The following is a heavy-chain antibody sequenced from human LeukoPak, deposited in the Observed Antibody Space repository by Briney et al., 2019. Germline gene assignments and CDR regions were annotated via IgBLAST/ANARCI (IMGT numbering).Heavy chain of an antibody. D-gene: IGHD3-16*01. CDR1: GGTFSSDD. CDR2: IIPIFGTA. CDR3: ARGVLGLYSYYDMDV. V-gene: IGHV1-69*05. Sequence: SQKVSCKGSGGTFSSDDIGWVRQGPGQGLEWMGGIIPIFGTANYAQKYQGRVTITTDESTSTAYKELSSQRSEDTAVYYCARGVLGLYSYYDMDVWGKGTTVTVSS. J-gene: IGHJ6*03.